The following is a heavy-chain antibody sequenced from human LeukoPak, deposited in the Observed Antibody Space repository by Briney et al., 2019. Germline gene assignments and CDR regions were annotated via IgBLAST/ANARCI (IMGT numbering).Heavy chain of an antibody. CDR1: GYTFTIYA. CDR3: AREVGELRYVVEAFDI. J-gene: IGHJ3*02. D-gene: IGHD1-7*01. CDR2: TSAYTGNT. Sequence: AAGKVSCNCSGYTFTIYAIALVRHAHGQGHELMWGTSAYTGNTTYAQKLQGRVTMTTDTSTSTAYMELRRLRSDDTAVYYCAREVGELRYVVEAFDIWGQGTMVTVSS. V-gene: IGHV1-18*01.